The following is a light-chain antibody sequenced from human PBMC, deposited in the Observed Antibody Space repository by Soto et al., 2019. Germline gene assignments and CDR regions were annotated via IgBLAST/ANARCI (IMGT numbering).Light chain of an antibody. CDR1: SSNIGGNS. Sequence: QSVLTQPPSVSAAPGQKVTISCSGSSSNIGGNSVSWYQQLPGTAPKLLIYDDNKRPSGIPDRFSGSKSGTSATLGITGFQTGDAADYYCGSWDSRLSDYVFGHGTKVTV. CDR3: GSWDSRLSDYV. V-gene: IGLV1-51*01. J-gene: IGLJ1*01. CDR2: DDN.